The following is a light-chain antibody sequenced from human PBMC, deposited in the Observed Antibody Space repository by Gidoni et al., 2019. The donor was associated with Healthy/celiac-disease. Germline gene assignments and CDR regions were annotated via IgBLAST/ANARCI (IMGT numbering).Light chain of an antibody. CDR3: GTWDSSLSAYV. CDR1: STNTGNNY. J-gene: IGLJ1*01. Sequence: QSVLTQPPSVSAAPGPKVTISCSGSSTNTGNNYVSWYQQLPGTAPKLLIYDNNKRPSGIPDRFSGSKSGTSATLGITGLQTGDEADYYCGTWDSSLSAYVFGTGTKVTVL. V-gene: IGLV1-51*01. CDR2: DNN.